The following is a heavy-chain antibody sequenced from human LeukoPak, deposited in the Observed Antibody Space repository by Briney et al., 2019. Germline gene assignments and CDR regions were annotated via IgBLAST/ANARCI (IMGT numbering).Heavy chain of an antibody. V-gene: IGHV3-30*02. D-gene: IGHD3-10*01. CDR1: GFTFSSYA. J-gene: IGHJ4*02. Sequence: PGGSLRLSCAASGFTFSSYAMSWVRQAPGKGLEWVAVIWYDGSNKYYADSVKGRFTISRDNSKNTLYLQLNSLRAEDTALYYCAKDLSSGSYLDYWGQGTLVTVSS. CDR3: AKDLSSGSYLDY. CDR2: IWYDGSNK.